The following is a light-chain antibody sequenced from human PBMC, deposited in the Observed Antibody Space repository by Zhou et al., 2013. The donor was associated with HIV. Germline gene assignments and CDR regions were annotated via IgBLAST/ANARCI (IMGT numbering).Light chain of an antibody. J-gene: IGKJ4*01. CDR1: QGIDNN. V-gene: IGKV1-27*01. Sequence: IRMTQSPSSFSASTGDRVTITCRASQGIDNNLAWYQQKPGKVPKLLIYGASTLQSGVPSRFSGSGSGTDFTLTISSLQPEDVATYYCQKYNSAPLTFGGGTKVEIK. CDR2: GAS. CDR3: QKYNSAPLT.